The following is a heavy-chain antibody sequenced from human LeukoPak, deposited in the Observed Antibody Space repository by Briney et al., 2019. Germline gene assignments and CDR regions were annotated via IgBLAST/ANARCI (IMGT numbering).Heavy chain of an antibody. J-gene: IGHJ3*02. V-gene: IGHV3-21*01. Sequence: GGSLRLSCAASGFTFSSYSMNWVRQAPGKGLEWVSSISSSSSYIYYADSVKGRFTTSRDNAKNSLYLQMNSLRAEDTAVYYCARDWTPGWAFDIWGQGTMVTVSS. D-gene: IGHD3/OR15-3a*01. CDR1: GFTFSSYS. CDR3: ARDWTPGWAFDI. CDR2: ISSSSSYI.